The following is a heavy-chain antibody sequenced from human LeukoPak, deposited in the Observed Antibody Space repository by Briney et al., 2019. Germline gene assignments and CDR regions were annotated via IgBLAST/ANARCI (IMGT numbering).Heavy chain of an antibody. Sequence: SETLSLTCTVSGGSISSYYWSSIRQPPGKGLEWIGYIYYSGSTNYNPSLKSRVTISVDTSKNQFSLKLSSVTAADTAVYYCASYDILTGHDYWGQGTLVTVSS. V-gene: IGHV4-59*08. D-gene: IGHD3-9*01. J-gene: IGHJ4*02. CDR1: GGSISSYY. CDR2: IYYSGST. CDR3: ASYDILTGHDY.